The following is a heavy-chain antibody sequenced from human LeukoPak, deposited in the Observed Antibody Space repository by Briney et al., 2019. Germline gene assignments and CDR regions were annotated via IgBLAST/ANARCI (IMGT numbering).Heavy chain of an antibody. D-gene: IGHD5-12*01. J-gene: IGHJ4*02. V-gene: IGHV3-7*01. Sequence: GGSLRLSCAASEFTFSSYWMSWVRQAPGKGLEWVANINQDGSEKYYVDSVKGRFTISRDNAKNTLYLRMNSLRAEDTAIYYCARKPLSGGYGGTIDYWGQGTLVTVSS. CDR3: ARKPLSGGYGGTIDY. CDR1: EFTFSSYW. CDR2: INQDGSEK.